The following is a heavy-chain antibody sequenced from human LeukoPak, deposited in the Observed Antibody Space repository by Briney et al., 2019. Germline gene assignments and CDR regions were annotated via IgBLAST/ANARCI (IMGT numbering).Heavy chain of an antibody. CDR3: AKPGYYYDSSGYTS. D-gene: IGHD3-22*01. J-gene: IGHJ4*02. CDR1: GFTFSSYA. CDR2: ISGSGGST. Sequence: GGSLRLSCAASGFTFSSYAMSWVRQAPGKGLEWVSAISGSGGSTYYADSVKGRFTISRDNSKNTLYLQMNSLRAEDTAVFYCAKPGYYYDSSGYTSWGQGTLVTVS. V-gene: IGHV3-23*01.